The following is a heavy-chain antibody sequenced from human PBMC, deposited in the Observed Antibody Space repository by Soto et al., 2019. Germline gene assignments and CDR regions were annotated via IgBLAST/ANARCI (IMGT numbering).Heavy chain of an antibody. CDR3: AKGGYNYGFLFDC. J-gene: IGHJ4*02. CDR1: GFTFSNAW. D-gene: IGHD5-18*01. CDR2: IKSKTDGGTT. Sequence: GGALRLSCAASGFTFSNAWMNWVRQAPGKGLEWVGRIKSKTDGGTTDYAAPVKGRFTISRDDSKNTLYLQMNSLRAEDTAVYYCAKGGYNYGFLFDCWGQGTLVTVSS. V-gene: IGHV3-15*07.